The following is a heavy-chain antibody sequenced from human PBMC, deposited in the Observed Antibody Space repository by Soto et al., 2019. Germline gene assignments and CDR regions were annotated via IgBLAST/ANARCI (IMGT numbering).Heavy chain of an antibody. J-gene: IGHJ4*02. D-gene: IGHD2-2*01. V-gene: IGHV1-18*01. CDR3: ARDYGPFRSSTSCEFDY. Sequence: QVQLVQSGAEVKKPGASVKVSCKASGYTFTSYGISWVRQAPGQGLEWMGWISAYNGNTNYAQKLQGRVTMTPDTSASTAYMELRSLRSDDTAVYYCARDYGPFRSSTSCEFDYWGQGTLVTVSS. CDR1: GYTFTSYG. CDR2: ISAYNGNT.